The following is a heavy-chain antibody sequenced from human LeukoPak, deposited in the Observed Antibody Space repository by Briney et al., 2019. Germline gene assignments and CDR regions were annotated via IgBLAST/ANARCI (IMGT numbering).Heavy chain of an antibody. CDR1: GGSISSYY. V-gene: IGHV4-59*01. CDR3: ARGPLDSGYTYFDY. CDR2: FSYSGNT. D-gene: IGHD5-12*01. Sequence: PSETLSLTCTVSGGSISSYYWNWIRQPPGKGLEWIGYFSYSGNTNYNPSLKSRVTVSVDTSKNQFSLKLTSVTAADTAVYHCARGPLDSGYTYFDYWGQGTLVTVSS. J-gene: IGHJ4*02.